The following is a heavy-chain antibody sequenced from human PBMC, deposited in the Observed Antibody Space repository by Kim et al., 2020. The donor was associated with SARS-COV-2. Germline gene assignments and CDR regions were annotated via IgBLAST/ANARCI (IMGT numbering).Heavy chain of an antibody. V-gene: IGHV4-39*01. D-gene: IGHD6-19*01. Sequence: SETLSLTCTVSGGPISGSSYYWGWIRQPPGKGLEWIGNIYPIGSTYYNPSLKNRVTMSVDTSKNQFSLKLSSVTAADTAVYYCAYEAVAGYYFDYWGQGTLVIVSS. J-gene: IGHJ4*02. CDR3: AYEAVAGYYFDY. CDR2: IYPIGST. CDR1: GGPISGSSYY.